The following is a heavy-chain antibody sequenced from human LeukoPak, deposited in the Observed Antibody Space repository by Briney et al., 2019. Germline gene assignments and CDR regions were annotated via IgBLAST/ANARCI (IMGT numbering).Heavy chain of an antibody. CDR3: ARGVWWPHSGLDY. V-gene: IGHV1-18*01. D-gene: IGHD4/OR15-4a*01. CDR2: ISADNGNT. J-gene: IGHJ4*02. Sequence: ASVTVSCTASGYTFSSYGISWVRQAPGQGLEWMGWISADNGNTKYADKLQGRVTMTTDTSTTTAYMELRSLRSDDTAVYYCARGVWWPHSGLDYWGQGTLVTVSS. CDR1: GYTFSSYG.